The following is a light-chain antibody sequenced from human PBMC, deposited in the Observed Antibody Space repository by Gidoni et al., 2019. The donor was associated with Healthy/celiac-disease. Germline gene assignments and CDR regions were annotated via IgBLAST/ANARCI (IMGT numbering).Light chain of an antibody. CDR2: DAS. J-gene: IGKJ1*01. CDR3: QKRWT. V-gene: IGKV3-11*01. CDR1: QSVSSY. Sequence: DIVFPQSPDTLSLSPGARATLSCRASQSVSSYLAWYQQKPGQAPRLLIYDASNRATGIPARLSGSGSGTDFTLTISSLEAEDFGVYDCQKRWTFXXXTKVEIK.